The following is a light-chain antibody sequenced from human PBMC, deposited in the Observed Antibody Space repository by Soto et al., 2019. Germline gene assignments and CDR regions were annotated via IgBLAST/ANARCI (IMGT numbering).Light chain of an antibody. CDR3: QQLNGYQLS. CDR2: SAS. V-gene: IGKV1-9*01. J-gene: IGKJ4*01. Sequence: DIQLTQSPSFLSASVGDTVTITCRASQGMSTYLAWYQQKPGKVPKLLIRSASTLQSGVAPRFSGGGSGTEFTLTISTLQPDDSGIYYCQQLNGYQLSFGGGTNVEIK. CDR1: QGMSTY.